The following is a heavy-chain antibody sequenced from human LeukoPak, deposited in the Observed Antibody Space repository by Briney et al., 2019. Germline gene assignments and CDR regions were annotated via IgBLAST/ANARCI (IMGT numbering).Heavy chain of an antibody. J-gene: IGHJ5*02. CDR3: ARDPGYCSGGSCYSSGNWFDP. D-gene: IGHD2-15*01. Sequence: SETLSLTCTVSGGSISSGGYYWSWIRQHPGKGLEWIGYIYYSGSTNYNPSLKSRVTISVDTSKNQFSLKLSSVTAADTAVYYCARDPGYCSGGSCYSSGNWFDPWGQGTLVTVSS. CDR1: GGSISSGGYY. CDR2: IYYSGST. V-gene: IGHV4-61*08.